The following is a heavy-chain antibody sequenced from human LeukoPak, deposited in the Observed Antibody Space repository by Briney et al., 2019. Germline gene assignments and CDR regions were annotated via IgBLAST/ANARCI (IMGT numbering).Heavy chain of an antibody. J-gene: IGHJ4*02. V-gene: IGHV3-23*01. CDR3: AKGSHIAARPQTDDY. Sequence: PGGSLRLSCAASGFTFSSYAMSWVRQAPGKGLEWVSAISGSGGSTYYADSVKGRFTISRDDSKNTLYLQMNSLRAEDTAVYYCAKGSHIAARPQTDDYWGQGTLVTVSS. D-gene: IGHD6-6*01. CDR2: ISGSGGST. CDR1: GFTFSSYA.